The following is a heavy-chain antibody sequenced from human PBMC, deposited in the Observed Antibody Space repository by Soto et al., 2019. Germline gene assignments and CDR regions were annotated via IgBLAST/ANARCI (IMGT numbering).Heavy chain of an antibody. CDR1: GYTFTSYA. J-gene: IGHJ5*02. CDR3: ARAPAYDFWSGYEVWFDP. V-gene: IGHV1-3*01. D-gene: IGHD3-3*01. Sequence: ASVKVSCKASGYTFTSYAMHWVRQAPGQRLEWMGWINAGNGNTKYSQKFQDRVTITRDTSASTAYMELSSLRSEDTAVYYCARAPAYDFWSGYEVWFDPWGPGTLVTVSS. CDR2: INAGNGNT.